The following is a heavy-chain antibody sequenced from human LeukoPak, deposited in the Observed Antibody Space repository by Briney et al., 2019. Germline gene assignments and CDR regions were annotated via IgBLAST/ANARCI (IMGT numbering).Heavy chain of an antibody. CDR1: GFTFSSYG. V-gene: IGHV3-30*18. J-gene: IGHJ6*02. D-gene: IGHD3-3*01. CDR2: ISYDGSNK. Sequence: GGSLRLSCAASGFTFSSYGMHWVRQAPGQGLEWVAVISYDGSNKYYADSVKGRFTISRDNSKNTLYLQMNSLRAEDTAVYYCAKDGAPYYDFWSGSVYYYYGMDVWGQGTTVTVSS. CDR3: AKDGAPYYDFWSGSVYYYYGMDV.